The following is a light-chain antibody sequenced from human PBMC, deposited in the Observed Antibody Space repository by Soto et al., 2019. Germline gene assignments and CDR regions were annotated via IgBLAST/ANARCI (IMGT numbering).Light chain of an antibody. CDR1: QSISSS. J-gene: IGKJ1*01. Sequence: DIQMTQSPSSLSASVGDRVTITCRASQSISSSLNWYQQKTGKAPKLLIYAASSLQSGIPSRFSGSGSGTDFTLTISSLQPEDFAIYYCQQSYSTLWTFGQGTKVEIK. CDR2: AAS. CDR3: QQSYSTLWT. V-gene: IGKV1-39*01.